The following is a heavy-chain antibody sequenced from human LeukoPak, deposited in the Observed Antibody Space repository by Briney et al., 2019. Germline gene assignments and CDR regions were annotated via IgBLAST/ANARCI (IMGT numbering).Heavy chain of an antibody. V-gene: IGHV3-49*04. CDR2: IRSKAYGGTT. J-gene: IGHJ1*01. CDR1: GFTFGDYA. D-gene: IGHD3-22*01. Sequence: PGGSLRLSCTASGFTFGDYAMTWVRQAPGKGLEWVGFIRSKAYGGTTDYAASVKGRFTISRDDSKSIAYLEMNSLKTEDTAVYYCARDRSGYYSEYFQHWGQGTPVTVSS. CDR3: ARDRSGYYSEYFQH.